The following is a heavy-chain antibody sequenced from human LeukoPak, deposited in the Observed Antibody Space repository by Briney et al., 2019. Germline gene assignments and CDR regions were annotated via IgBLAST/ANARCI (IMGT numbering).Heavy chain of an antibody. V-gene: IGHV4-39*01. CDR1: GGSISSSSYY. CDR3: ARHARTFLEWLPPPYYFDY. CDR2: IYYSGST. D-gene: IGHD3-3*01. Sequence: SETLSLTCTVSGGSISSSSYYWGWIRQPPGKGLEWIGSIYYSGSTYYNPSLKSRVTISVDTSKNQFSLKLSSVTAADTAVYYCARHARTFLEWLPPPYYFDYWGQGTLVTVSS. J-gene: IGHJ4*02.